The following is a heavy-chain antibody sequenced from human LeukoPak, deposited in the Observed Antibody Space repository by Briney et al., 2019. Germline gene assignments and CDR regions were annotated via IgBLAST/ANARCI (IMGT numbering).Heavy chain of an antibody. D-gene: IGHD6-25*01. J-gene: IGHJ4*02. Sequence: PGGSLRLSCAASGFSSDDYSMHWVRQAPGKGLEWVSLITWDGGSTYYADSVKGRFTISRDNNKNSLYLQMHSLRAEDSALYYCSKARGGGRDLFDYWGQGTLVTLSS. CDR3: SKARGGGRDLFDY. V-gene: IGHV3-43D*03. CDR2: ITWDGGST. CDR1: GFSSDDYS.